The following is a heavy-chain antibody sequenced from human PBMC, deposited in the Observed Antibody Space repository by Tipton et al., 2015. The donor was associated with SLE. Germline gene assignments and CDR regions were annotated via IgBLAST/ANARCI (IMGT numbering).Heavy chain of an antibody. Sequence: SLRLSCSASGFTFGDYVMSWVRQAPGKGLEWVGFIRNKEYGETTEYAASVKGRFTISRDDSKSIAYLQMNSLQPEDTAVYYCTRESATWWDQGAFDIWGQGTMVTVSS. CDR3: TRESATWWDQGAFDI. J-gene: IGHJ3*02. CDR2: IRNKEYGETT. D-gene: IGHD2-8*02. CDR1: GFTFGDYV. V-gene: IGHV3-49*04.